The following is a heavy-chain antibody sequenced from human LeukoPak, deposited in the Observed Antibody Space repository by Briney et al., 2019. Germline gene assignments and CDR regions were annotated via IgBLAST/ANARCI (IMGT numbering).Heavy chain of an antibody. CDR2: MSPNSGNT. D-gene: IGHD3/OR15-3a*01. V-gene: IGHV1-8*01. CDR1: GYTFTSYD. J-gene: IGHJ4*02. Sequence: ASVKVSCKASGYTFTSYDINWVRQATGQGLEWMGWMSPNSGNTGYAQKFQGRVTMTRNTSISTAYMELSSLRSEDTAVYYCARKGTDTSASRFDYWGQGTLVTVSS. CDR3: ARKGTDTSASRFDY.